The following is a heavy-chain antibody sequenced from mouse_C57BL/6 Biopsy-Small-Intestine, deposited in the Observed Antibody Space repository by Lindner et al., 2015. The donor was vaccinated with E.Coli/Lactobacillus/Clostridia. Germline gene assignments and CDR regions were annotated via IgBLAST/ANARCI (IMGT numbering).Heavy chain of an antibody. Sequence: VQLQESGGGLVKPGGSLKLSCAASGFTFSDYGMHWVRQAPEKGLEWVAYITSGSSSIYYAATVKGRFTISRDNAKNTLFLQMTSLRSEDTAIYYCARSDGAYWGQGTLVTVSA. CDR1: GFTFSDYG. V-gene: IGHV5-17*01. J-gene: IGHJ3*01. CDR3: ARSDGAY. CDR2: ITSGSSSI. D-gene: IGHD2-3*01.